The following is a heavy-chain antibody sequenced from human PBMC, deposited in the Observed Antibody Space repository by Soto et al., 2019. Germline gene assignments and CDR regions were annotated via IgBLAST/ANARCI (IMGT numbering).Heavy chain of an antibody. D-gene: IGHD3-22*01. V-gene: IGHV5-51*01. J-gene: IGHJ5*02. Sequence: PGESLKISCKGSGYSISNYWIVWVRPMPGKGLEWMGIIYPGDSETKYSPSFQGQVTISADKSINTAYLQWISLKASDTAMYYCAIRRDDTAAAWIYTWGLGAVLTVSA. CDR2: IYPGDSET. CDR3: AIRRDDTAAAWIYT. CDR1: GYSISNYW.